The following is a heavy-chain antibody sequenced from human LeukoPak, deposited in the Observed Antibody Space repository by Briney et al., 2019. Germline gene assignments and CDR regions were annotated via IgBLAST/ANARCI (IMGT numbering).Heavy chain of an antibody. Sequence: SETLSLTCTVSGGSISGDYWNWIRQPAGKGLEWIGRINTSGNINYNPSLKSRVTMSLDTSKNQFSLNLRSVTAADTAVYYCARGWAYMDVWGKGTTVTVSS. D-gene: IGHD1-26*01. V-gene: IGHV4-4*07. CDR3: ARGWAYMDV. J-gene: IGHJ6*03. CDR1: GGSISGDY. CDR2: INTSGNI.